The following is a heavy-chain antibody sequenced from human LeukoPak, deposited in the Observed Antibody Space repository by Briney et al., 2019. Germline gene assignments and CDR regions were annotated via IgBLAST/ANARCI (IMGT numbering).Heavy chain of an antibody. D-gene: IGHD5-18*01. CDR1: GFTFNSYS. V-gene: IGHV3-21*04. J-gene: IGHJ6*03. Sequence: GGSLRLSCAASGFTFNSYSMNWVRQAPGKGLEWVSSISGSNSYIYYADSMKGRFTISRDNAKNSLYLQMNSLRAEDTAVYYCAKDTAMPDTAMVLGKDMDVWGKGTTVTVSS. CDR3: AKDTAMPDTAMVLGKDMDV. CDR2: ISGSNSYI.